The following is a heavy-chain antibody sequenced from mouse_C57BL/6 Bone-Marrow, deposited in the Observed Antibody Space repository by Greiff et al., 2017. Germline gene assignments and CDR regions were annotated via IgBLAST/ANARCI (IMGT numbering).Heavy chain of an antibody. J-gene: IGHJ2*01. D-gene: IGHD1-1*01. CDR3: TTCGSSYPSDY. V-gene: IGHV14-1*01. CDR2: IDPEDGDT. CDR1: GFNIKDYY. Sequence: VQLQQSGAELVRPGASVKLSCTASGFNIKDYYMHWVKQRPEQGLEWIGRIDPEDGDTEYAPKFQGKATMTAYTSSNTAYLQLRSLTSEDTAVYYCTTCGSSYPSDYWGQGTTLTVSS.